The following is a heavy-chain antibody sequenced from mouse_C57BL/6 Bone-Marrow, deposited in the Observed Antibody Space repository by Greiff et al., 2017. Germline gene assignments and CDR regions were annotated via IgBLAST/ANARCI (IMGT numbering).Heavy chain of an antibody. Sequence: QVQLQQSGAELVMPGASVKLSCKASGYTFTSYWMHWVKQRPGQGLEWIGEIDPSDSYTNYNQKFKGKSTLTVDKSSSTAYMQLSSLTSEDSAVYYCARKDDGYDYWGQGTTLTVSS. D-gene: IGHD2-3*01. V-gene: IGHV1-69*01. CDR1: GYTFTSYW. CDR3: ARKDDGYDY. CDR2: IDPSDSYT. J-gene: IGHJ2*01.